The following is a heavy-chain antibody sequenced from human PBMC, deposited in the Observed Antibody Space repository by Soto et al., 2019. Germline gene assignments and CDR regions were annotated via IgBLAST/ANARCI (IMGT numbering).Heavy chain of an antibody. Sequence: SETLSLTCAVSGGSISSSNWWSWVRQPPGKGLEWIGEIFNSGSTNYNPSLKSRVTISVDKSKNQFSLKLSSVTAADTAVYYCARYRYEGGLDGMDVWGQGTTVTVSS. CDR2: IFNSGST. V-gene: IGHV4-4*02. D-gene: IGHD3-16*02. CDR3: ARYRYEGGLDGMDV. J-gene: IGHJ6*02. CDR1: GGSISSSNW.